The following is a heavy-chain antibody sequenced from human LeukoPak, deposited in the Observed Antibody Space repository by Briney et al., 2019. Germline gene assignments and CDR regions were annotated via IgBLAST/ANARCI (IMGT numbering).Heavy chain of an antibody. V-gene: IGHV1-2*06. J-gene: IGHJ4*02. Sequence: ASVKVSCKASGYTFTGYYMHWVRQAPGQGLERMGRINPNSGGTNYAQKFQGRATMTRDTSISTAYMELSRLRSDDTAVYYCARDRGKTIFGVVTQYYFDYRGQGTLVTVSS. CDR1: GYTFTGYY. D-gene: IGHD3-3*01. CDR3: ARDRGKTIFGVVTQYYFDY. CDR2: INPNSGGT.